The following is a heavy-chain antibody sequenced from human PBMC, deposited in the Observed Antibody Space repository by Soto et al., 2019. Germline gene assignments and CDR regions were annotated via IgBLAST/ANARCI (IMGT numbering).Heavy chain of an antibody. CDR1: GYTFTSYG. J-gene: IGHJ4*02. Sequence: ASVKVSCKASGYTFTSYGISWVRQAPXQGLEWMGWISAYNGNTNYAQKLQGRVTMTTDTSTSTAYMELRSLRSDDTAVYYCARVSYYYDSRKPDDFDYWGQGTLVTVSS. CDR3: ARVSYYYDSRKPDDFDY. V-gene: IGHV1-18*01. CDR2: ISAYNGNT. D-gene: IGHD3-22*01.